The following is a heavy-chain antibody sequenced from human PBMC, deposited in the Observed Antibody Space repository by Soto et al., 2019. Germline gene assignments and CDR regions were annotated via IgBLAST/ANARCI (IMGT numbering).Heavy chain of an antibody. Sequence: SETLSLTCAVYGGSFSGYYWSWIRQPPGKGLEWIGEINHSRSTNYNPSLKSRVTISVDTSKNQFSLKLSSVTAADTAVYYCERETPATKYYMDVWGKGTTVTVSS. CDR2: INHSRST. V-gene: IGHV4-34*01. J-gene: IGHJ6*03. D-gene: IGHD2-2*01. CDR3: ERETPATKYYMDV. CDR1: GGSFSGYY.